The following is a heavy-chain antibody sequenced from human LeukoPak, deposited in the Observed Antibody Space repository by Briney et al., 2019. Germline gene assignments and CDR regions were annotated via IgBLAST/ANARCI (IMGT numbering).Heavy chain of an antibody. D-gene: IGHD3-16*01. CDR2: IWYDGSNN. V-gene: IGHV3-33*01. J-gene: IGHJ4*02. Sequence: GRSLRLSCAASGFTFSSYGMHWVRQAPGKGLEWVAVIWYDGSNNYYADSVKGRFTISRDNSKNTLYLQMNSLRAEDTAVYYCARLLGELPDYWGQGTLVTVSS. CDR1: GFTFSSYG. CDR3: ARLLGELPDY.